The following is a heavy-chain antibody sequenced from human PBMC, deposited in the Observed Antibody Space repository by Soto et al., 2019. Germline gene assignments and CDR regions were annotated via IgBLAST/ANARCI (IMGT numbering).Heavy chain of an antibody. CDR1: AYSFTSYG. J-gene: IGHJ6*02. CDR2: ISAYNGQT. Sequence: QVQLVQSGPEVKKPGASVNVSCKASAYSFTSYGISWLRQAPEKGLEWMGWISAYNGQTHYAQKVRGRVTFTTVASTITPIMQLRSLRAADPAMYYCATDTGKELWAGGLNTMDVWGQGTMVTV. CDR3: ATDTGKELWAGGLNTMDV. V-gene: IGHV1-18*01. D-gene: IGHD5-18*01.